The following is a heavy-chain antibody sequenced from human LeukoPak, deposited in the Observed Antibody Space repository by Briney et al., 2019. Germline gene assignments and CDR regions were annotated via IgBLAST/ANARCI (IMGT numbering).Heavy chain of an antibody. Sequence: SETLSLTCTVSGGSISSSSYYWGWIRQPPGKGLEWFGSIYYSGSTYYNPSLRSRVTISVDTSKNQFSLKLSSVTAADTAVYYCARLKDYFNAADYWGQGTLVTVSS. V-gene: IGHV4-39*01. CDR1: GGSISSSSYY. J-gene: IGHJ4*02. CDR3: ARLKDYFNAADY. CDR2: IYYSGST. D-gene: IGHD2/OR15-2a*01.